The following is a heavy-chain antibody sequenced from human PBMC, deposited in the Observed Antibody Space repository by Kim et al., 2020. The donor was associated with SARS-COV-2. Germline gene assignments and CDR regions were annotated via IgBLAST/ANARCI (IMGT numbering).Heavy chain of an antibody. CDR3: ARRSSSGNDRYYFDY. V-gene: IGHV4-39*01. D-gene: IGHD5-12*01. J-gene: IGHJ4*02. CDR1: GGSVSSTIYF. Sequence: SETLSLTCTVSGGSVSSTIYFWAWIRQPPGKGLEWIGTIYYSGSTYYNPSLKSRVAISVDTSKNQLSLQLNSVTAADTAVYYCARRSSSGNDRYYFDYWGQGALVIVSS. CDR2: IYYSGST.